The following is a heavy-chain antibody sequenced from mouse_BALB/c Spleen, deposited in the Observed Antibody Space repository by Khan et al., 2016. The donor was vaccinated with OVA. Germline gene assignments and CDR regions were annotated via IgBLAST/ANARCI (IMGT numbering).Heavy chain of an antibody. CDR1: GFSLTDYG. J-gene: IGHJ4*01. CDR2: IWGGGTT. CDR3: AKGEWSYYFALDY. V-gene: IGHV2-6-5*01. Sequence: QVQLKESGPGLVAPSQNLSITCTVSGFSLTDYGVSWIRQPPGKGLEWLGVIWGGGTTYYNSALKSRLRISKDNSKSQVFLKMNSLQTDDTAMYYCAKGEWSYYFALDYWGQGTSVTVSS. D-gene: IGHD1-1*02.